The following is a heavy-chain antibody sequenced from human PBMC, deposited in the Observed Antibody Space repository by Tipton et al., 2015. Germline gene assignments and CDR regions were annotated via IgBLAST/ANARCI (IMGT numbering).Heavy chain of an antibody. V-gene: IGHV4-61*01. Sequence: LRLSCTVSGGSVSSGSYYWSWIRQPPGKGLEWIGYISFSDTTNYNPSLKSRVTISVDSSTNQFFLILSSVTAADTAVYYCARIRGRYVMDSWGQGSLVSVSS. CDR1: GGSVSSGSYY. CDR3: ARIRGRYVMDS. J-gene: IGHJ4*02. CDR2: ISFSDTT. D-gene: IGHD3-16*01.